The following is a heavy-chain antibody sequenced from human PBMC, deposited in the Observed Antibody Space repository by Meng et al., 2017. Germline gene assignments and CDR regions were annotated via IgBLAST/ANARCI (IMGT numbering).Heavy chain of an antibody. D-gene: IGHD1-14*01. Sequence: SETLSLTCAVSGYSISSGYYWGWIRQPPGKGLEWIGSIYHSGSTYYNPSLKSRVTISVDTSKNQFSLKLSSVTAADTAVYYCARDRMTGYFDYWGQGTLVTVSS. CDR3: ARDRMTGYFDY. CDR1: GYSISSGYY. V-gene: IGHV4-38-2*02. J-gene: IGHJ4*02. CDR2: IYHSGST.